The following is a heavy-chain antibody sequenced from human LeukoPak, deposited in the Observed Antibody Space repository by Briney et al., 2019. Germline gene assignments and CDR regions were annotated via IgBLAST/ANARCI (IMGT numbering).Heavy chain of an antibody. CDR1: GYTFTDYY. V-gene: IGHV1-2*02. Sequence: ASVKVSCKASGYTFTDYYIHWVRQAPGQGLEWMGWINPNSGGTNYARKFQGRVTMTRDTSITTDYIELSSLRSDDTAVYYCATSRDIGSWSFDYWGQGTLVTVSS. CDR3: ATSRDIGSWSFDY. CDR2: INPNSGGT. J-gene: IGHJ4*02. D-gene: IGHD6-13*01.